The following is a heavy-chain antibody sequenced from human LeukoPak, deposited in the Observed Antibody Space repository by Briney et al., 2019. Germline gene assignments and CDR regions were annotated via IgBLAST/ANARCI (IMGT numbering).Heavy chain of an antibody. Sequence: GASVKVSCKASGYTFTGYYMHWVRQAPGQGLEWMGWINPNSGVTNYAQKFQGRVTMTRDTSISTAYMELSSLRSEDTAVYYCASPLRRDGYNLGYWGQGTLVTVSS. D-gene: IGHD5-24*01. V-gene: IGHV1-2*02. J-gene: IGHJ4*02. CDR3: ASPLRRDGYNLGY. CDR2: INPNSGVT. CDR1: GYTFTGYY.